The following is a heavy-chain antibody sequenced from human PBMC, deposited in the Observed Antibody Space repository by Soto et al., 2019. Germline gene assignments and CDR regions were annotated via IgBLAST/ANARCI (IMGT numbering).Heavy chain of an antibody. Sequence: EVQLVESVGGLVQPGRSLRLSCAFSGSTSNEYAMHWLRQAPGKGLEWVSGIFLESDRTGYADSVKGRFTTSRDKAKNSLYLQMNSLRPEDTALYYCGKDGKAGGLDFWGQGTLVTVSS. V-gene: IGHV3-9*02. CDR3: GKDGKAGGLDF. CDR2: IFLESDRT. D-gene: IGHD2-15*01. J-gene: IGHJ4*02. CDR1: GSTSNEYA.